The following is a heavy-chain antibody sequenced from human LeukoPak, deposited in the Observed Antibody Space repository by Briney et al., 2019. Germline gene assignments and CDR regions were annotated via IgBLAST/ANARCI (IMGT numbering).Heavy chain of an antibody. CDR3: ARGDYGDRWMYFDY. D-gene: IGHD4-17*01. CDR1: GFTFSSYA. CDR2: ISYDGSNK. V-gene: IGHV3-30-3*01. Sequence: GGSLRLSCAASGFTFSSYAMHWVRQAPGKGLEWVAVISYDGSNKYYADSVKGRFTISRDNSKNTLYLQMNSLRAEDTAVYYCARGDYGDRWMYFDYWGQGTLVTVPS. J-gene: IGHJ4*02.